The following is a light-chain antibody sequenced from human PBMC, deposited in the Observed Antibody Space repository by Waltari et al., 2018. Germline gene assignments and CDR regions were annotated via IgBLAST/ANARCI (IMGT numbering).Light chain of an antibody. CDR3: QQSGKA. V-gene: IGKV1-39*01. CDR1: QTIGTY. CDR2: GAS. Sequence: DIQMTQSPSSLSASVGDRVSITCRTSQTIGTYLNWYQHKPGKAPRLLIYGASNLPSGVSSRFSGSGSGTDFTLTINSLQPEDFAAYYCQQSGKACGQGTTVDMK. J-gene: IGKJ1*01.